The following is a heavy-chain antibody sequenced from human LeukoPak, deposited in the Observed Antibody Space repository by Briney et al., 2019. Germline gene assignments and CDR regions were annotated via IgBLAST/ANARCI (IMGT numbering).Heavy chain of an antibody. CDR3: ARSPPDYDFWSGYQSGRFDY. CDR2: INHSGST. D-gene: IGHD3-3*01. Sequence: SETLSLTCAVYGGSFSGYYWSWIRQPPGKGLEWIGEINHSGSTNYNPSLKSRVTISVDTSKNQFSLKLSSVTAADTAVYYCARSPPDYDFWSGYQSGRFDYWGQGTLVTVSS. J-gene: IGHJ4*02. CDR1: GGSFSGYY. V-gene: IGHV4-34*01.